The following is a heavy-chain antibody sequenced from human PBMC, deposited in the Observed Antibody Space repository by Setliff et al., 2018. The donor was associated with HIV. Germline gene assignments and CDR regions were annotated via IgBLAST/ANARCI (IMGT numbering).Heavy chain of an antibody. Sequence: SVKVSCKASGYTFTDHYLHWVRQAPGQALEWMGWFTPFNDNTNYAQKYRGRISITRDRSMSTAYMELSSLRSEDTGMYYCARSSRANEAFDVWVQGTMVTVSS. V-gene: IGHV1-45*02. CDR1: GYTFTDHY. CDR3: ARSSRANEAFDV. CDR2: FTPFNDNT. J-gene: IGHJ3*01.